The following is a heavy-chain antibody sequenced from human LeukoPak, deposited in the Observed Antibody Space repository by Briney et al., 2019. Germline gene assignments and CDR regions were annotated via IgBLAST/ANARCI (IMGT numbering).Heavy chain of an antibody. Sequence: GESLKISCKGSGYSFATRWVAWARQMPGKGLEWMGIIYPDDSDARYSPSFQGQVTISADKSISTAYLQWSSLKASDTAMYFCARGAYGSGSYYNYYGMDVWGQGTTVTVSS. V-gene: IGHV5-51*01. J-gene: IGHJ6*02. CDR2: IYPDDSDA. CDR1: GYSFATRW. D-gene: IGHD3-10*01. CDR3: ARGAYGSGSYYNYYGMDV.